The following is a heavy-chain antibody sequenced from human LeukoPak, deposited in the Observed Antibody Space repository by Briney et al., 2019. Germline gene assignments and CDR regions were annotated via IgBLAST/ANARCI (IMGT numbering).Heavy chain of an antibody. V-gene: IGHV1-69*06. D-gene: IGHD6-19*01. Sequence: SVKVSCTASGYTFTSYGISWVRQAPGQGLEWMGGIIPIFGTANYAQKFQGRVTITADKSTSTAYMELSSLRSEDTAVYYCARSGKYSSGWYMFDYWGQGTLVTVSS. CDR1: GYTFTSYG. CDR2: IIPIFGTA. J-gene: IGHJ4*02. CDR3: ARSGKYSSGWYMFDY.